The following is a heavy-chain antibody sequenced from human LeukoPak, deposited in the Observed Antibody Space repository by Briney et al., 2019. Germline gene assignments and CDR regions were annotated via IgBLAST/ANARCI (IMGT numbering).Heavy chain of an antibody. CDR1: GASINNNF. D-gene: IGHD3-22*01. CDR3: ARHRDYYDT. V-gene: IGHV4-59*08. J-gene: IGHJ4*01. CDR2: IYSSGSA. Sequence: SETLSLTCTVSGASINNNFWTWIRQPPGKGLEWIGYIYSSGSANYNPSLKSRVIISRDTSKNQISLNLTSVTAADAALYFCARHRDYYDTWGHGTLVTVSS.